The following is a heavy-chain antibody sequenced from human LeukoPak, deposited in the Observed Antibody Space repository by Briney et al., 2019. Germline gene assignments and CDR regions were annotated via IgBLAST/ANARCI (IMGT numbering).Heavy chain of an antibody. D-gene: IGHD6-13*01. V-gene: IGHV4-38-2*02. Sequence: SETLSLTCTVSGYSISSGFWGWIRQPPGKGLEWIGSIYHSGSTSYNPSLKSRPTISVDTSKNQFSLKLNFVTAADTAMYYCARMFRSSWYINWFDPWGQGTLVTVSS. CDR3: ARMFRSSWYINWFDP. J-gene: IGHJ5*02. CDR2: IYHSGST. CDR1: GYSISSGF.